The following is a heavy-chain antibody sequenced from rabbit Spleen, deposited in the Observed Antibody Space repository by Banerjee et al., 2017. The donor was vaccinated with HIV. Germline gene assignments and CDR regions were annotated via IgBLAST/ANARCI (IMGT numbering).Heavy chain of an antibody. CDR2: IYTGNGKT. CDR3: ARDTSTSFSSYGMDL. CDR1: GFSFSSSYD. J-gene: IGHJ6*01. Sequence: QEQLVESGGGLVKPGASLTLTCTASGFSFSSSYDMCWVRQAPGKGLEWIGCIYTGNGKTYSASWAKGRFTFSKTSSTTVTLQMTSLTAADTATYFCARDTSTSFSSYGMDLWGPGTLVTVS. V-gene: IGHV1S45*01. D-gene: IGHD1-1*01.